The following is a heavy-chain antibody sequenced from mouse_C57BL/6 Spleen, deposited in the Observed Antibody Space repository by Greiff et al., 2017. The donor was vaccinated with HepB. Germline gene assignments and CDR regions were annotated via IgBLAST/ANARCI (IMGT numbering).Heavy chain of an antibody. CDR3: TREEGLYYGNYVGAMDY. D-gene: IGHD2-1*01. J-gene: IGHJ4*01. V-gene: IGHV1-5*01. CDR2: IYPGNSDT. Sequence: EVQLQESGTVLARPGASVKMSCKTSGYTFTSYWMHWVKQRPGQGLEWIGAIYPGNSDTSYNQKFKGKAKLTAVTSASTAYMELSSLTNEDSAVYYCTREEGLYYGNYVGAMDYWGQGTSVTVSS. CDR1: GYTFTSYW.